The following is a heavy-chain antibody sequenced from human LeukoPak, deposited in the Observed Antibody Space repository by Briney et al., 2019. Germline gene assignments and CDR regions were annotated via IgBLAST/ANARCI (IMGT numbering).Heavy chain of an antibody. D-gene: IGHD5-18*01. CDR2: ISSSSSYI. Sequence: GGSLRLSCAASGFTFSSYSMNWVRQAPGKGLEWVSSISSSSSYIYYADSVKGRFTISRDNAKNSLYLQMNSLRAEDTAVYYCARVVRWIQLWYFDYWGQGTLVTVSS. J-gene: IGHJ4*02. V-gene: IGHV3-21*01. CDR3: ARVVRWIQLWYFDY. CDR1: GFTFSSYS.